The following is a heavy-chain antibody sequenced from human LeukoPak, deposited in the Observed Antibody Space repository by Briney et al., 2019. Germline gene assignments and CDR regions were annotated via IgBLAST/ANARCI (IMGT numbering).Heavy chain of an antibody. CDR3: ARGLGGSGSPNFDY. CDR1: GGSISSGGYS. V-gene: IGHV4-30-2*01. J-gene: IGHJ4*02. Sequence: PSETLSLTCAVSGGSISSGGYSWSWIRQPPGKGLEWIGYIYHSGSTYYNPSLKSRVTISVDRSKSQFSLKLSSVTAADTAVYYRARGLGGSGSPNFDYWGQGTLVTVSS. CDR2: IYHSGST. D-gene: IGHD3-10*01.